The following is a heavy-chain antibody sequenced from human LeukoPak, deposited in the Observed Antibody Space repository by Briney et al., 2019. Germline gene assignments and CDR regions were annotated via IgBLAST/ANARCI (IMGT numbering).Heavy chain of an antibody. Sequence: SETLSLTCTVSGPSISSYYWSWIRQPPGKGLEWNGSIYYFGSTNYNPSLKSRVTISVDTSKNQFSLKLTSVTAADTAVYYCAKGSYGGDCWGQGTLVAVSS. D-gene: IGHD3-10*01. CDR3: AKGSYGGDC. V-gene: IGHV4-59*08. CDR1: GPSISSYY. CDR2: IYYFGST. J-gene: IGHJ4*02.